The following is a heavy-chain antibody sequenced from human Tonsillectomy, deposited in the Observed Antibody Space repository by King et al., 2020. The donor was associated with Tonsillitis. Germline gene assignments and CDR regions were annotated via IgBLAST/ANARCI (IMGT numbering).Heavy chain of an antibody. CDR1: GFTFSSDW. J-gene: IGHJ4*02. CDR3: ARGPSYDSSGYYSPFDY. V-gene: IGHV3-7*01. Sequence: VQLVESGGGLVQPGGSLRLSCAASGFTFSSDWMSWVRQAPGKGLEWGANIKQDGSEKYYVDSVKGRFTISRDNAKNSLDLQMNSLRAEDTAVYYCARGPSYDSSGYYSPFDYWGQGTLVTVSS. D-gene: IGHD3-22*01. CDR2: IKQDGSEK.